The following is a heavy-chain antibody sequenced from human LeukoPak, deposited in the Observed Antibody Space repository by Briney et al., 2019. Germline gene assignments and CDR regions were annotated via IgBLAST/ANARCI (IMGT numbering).Heavy chain of an antibody. D-gene: IGHD2-15*01. Sequence: GGSLRLSCAASGFTVSSNYMSWVRQAPGKGLEWVANIKQDGSEKYYVDSVKGRFTISRDNAKNSLYLQMNSLRAEDTAVYYCARDSFRYCSGGSCYLLDYWGQGTLVTVSS. V-gene: IGHV3-7*01. CDR3: ARDSFRYCSGGSCYLLDY. CDR2: IKQDGSEK. CDR1: GFTVSSNY. J-gene: IGHJ4*02.